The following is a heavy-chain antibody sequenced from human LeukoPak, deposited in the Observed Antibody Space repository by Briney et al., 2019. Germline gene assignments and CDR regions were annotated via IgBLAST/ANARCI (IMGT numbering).Heavy chain of an antibody. CDR3: ARGILLWFGELFRWDYYYMDV. Sequence: ASVKVSCKASGYTFTGYYMHWVRQAPGQGLEWMGWINPNSGGTNYAQKFQGRVTMTRDTSISTAYMELRSLRSDDTAVYYCARGILLWFGELFRWDYYYMDVWGKGTTVTISS. D-gene: IGHD3-10*01. CDR2: INPNSGGT. CDR1: GYTFTGYY. V-gene: IGHV1-2*02. J-gene: IGHJ6*03.